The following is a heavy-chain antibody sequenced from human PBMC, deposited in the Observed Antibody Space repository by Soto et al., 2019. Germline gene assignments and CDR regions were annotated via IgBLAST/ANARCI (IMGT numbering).Heavy chain of an antibody. D-gene: IGHD3-3*01. J-gene: IGHJ5*02. CDR2: ISHDGRIE. CDR3: ARDGLPDDFRSGGYWFDP. CDR1: GFTFSTFA. Sequence: QVHLVESGGGVVQPGRSLRLSCAASGFTFSTFALHWVRQAPGEVLEWVALISHDGRIEKYADSVKGRFTISRDISKNTLYMQMDSLRLEDTGVYYCARDGLPDDFRSGGYWFDPWGQGTQVTVSS. V-gene: IGHV3-30-3*01.